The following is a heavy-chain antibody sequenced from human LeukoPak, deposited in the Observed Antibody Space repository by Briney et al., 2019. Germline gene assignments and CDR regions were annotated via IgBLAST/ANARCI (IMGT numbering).Heavy chain of an antibody. Sequence: SGTLSLTCAVSGGSISSSNWWSWVRQPPGKGLEWIGEIYHSGSTNYNPSLKSRVTISVDKSKNQFSLKLSSVTAADTAVYYCASREAMVRGAPFDYWGQGTLVTVSS. D-gene: IGHD3-10*01. CDR1: GGSISSSNW. J-gene: IGHJ4*02. CDR3: ASREAMVRGAPFDY. V-gene: IGHV4-4*02. CDR2: IYHSGST.